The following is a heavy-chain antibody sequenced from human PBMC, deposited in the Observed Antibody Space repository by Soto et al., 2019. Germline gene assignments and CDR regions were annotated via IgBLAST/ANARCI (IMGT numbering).Heavy chain of an antibody. CDR2: ISSSSSYI. V-gene: IGHV3-21*01. D-gene: IGHD3-22*01. J-gene: IGHJ5*02. CDR3: ARVHDSSGYYRSPFDP. Sequence: GGSLRLSCAASGFTFSSYSMNWVRQAPGKGLEWVSSISSSSSYIYYADSVKGRFTISRDNAKNSLYLQMNSLRAEDTAVYYCARVHDSSGYYRSPFDPWGQGTLVTVSS. CDR1: GFTFSSYS.